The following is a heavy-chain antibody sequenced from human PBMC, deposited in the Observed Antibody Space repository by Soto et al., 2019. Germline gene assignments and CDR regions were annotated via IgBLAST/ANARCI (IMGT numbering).Heavy chain of an antibody. J-gene: IGHJ4*02. CDR1: GFTFSIYA. V-gene: IGHV3-23*01. D-gene: IGHD5-12*01. CDR3: AQSGMAIDY. CDR2: ISGSGGST. Sequence: EVQLLESGGGLVQPGGSLRLSCAASGFTFSIYAMSWVRQAPGKGLEWVSAISGSGGSTYYADSVKGRLTISRENSKNTLYRQMSSLSAEDTAVYYCAQSGMAIDYWGQGTLVTVSS.